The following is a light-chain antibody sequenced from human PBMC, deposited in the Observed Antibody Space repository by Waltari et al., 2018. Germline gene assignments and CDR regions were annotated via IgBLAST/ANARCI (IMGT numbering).Light chain of an antibody. CDR1: QRLQNSKGYYY. CDR3: MQALQTPHT. Sequence: DMVLTQSPLSLPVSPGESSSISCRSSQRLQNSKGYYYLDWFLQRPGQPPKLLNSMASNRASGVSDRFSGSDSSSGADFTMTISRVEAEDVGVYYCMQALQTPHTFGQGTKLEIK. CDR2: MAS. V-gene: IGKV2-28*01. J-gene: IGKJ2*01.